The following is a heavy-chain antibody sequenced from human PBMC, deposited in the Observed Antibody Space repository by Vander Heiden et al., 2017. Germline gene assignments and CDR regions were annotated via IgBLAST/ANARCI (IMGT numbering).Heavy chain of an antibody. Sequence: EVQLVESGGGLVKPGGSLRLSCAASGFTFSNAWMSWVRQAPGKGLEWVGRIKSKTDGGTTDYAAPVKGRFTISRDDSKNTLYLQMNSLKTEDTAVYYCTTDYGGKRGYSYGNYTGYYYYGMDVWGQGTTVTVS. J-gene: IGHJ6*02. CDR2: IKSKTDGGTT. V-gene: IGHV3-15*01. CDR1: GFTFSNAW. D-gene: IGHD5-18*01. CDR3: TTDYGGKRGYSYGNYTGYYYYGMDV.